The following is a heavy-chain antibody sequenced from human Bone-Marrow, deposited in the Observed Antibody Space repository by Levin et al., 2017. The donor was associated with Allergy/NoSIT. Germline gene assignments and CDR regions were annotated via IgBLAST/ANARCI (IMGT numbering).Heavy chain of an antibody. CDR2: IRSKAYGGTT. CDR3: TRDRSTKQQLGDY. Sequence: GGSLRLSCTASGFTFGDYAMSWFRQAPGKGLEWVGFIRSKAYGGTTEYAASVKGRFTISRDDSKSIAYLQMNSLKTEDTAVYYCTRDRSTKQQLGDYWGQGTLVTVSS. D-gene: IGHD6-13*01. CDR1: GFTFGDYA. V-gene: IGHV3-49*03. J-gene: IGHJ4*02.